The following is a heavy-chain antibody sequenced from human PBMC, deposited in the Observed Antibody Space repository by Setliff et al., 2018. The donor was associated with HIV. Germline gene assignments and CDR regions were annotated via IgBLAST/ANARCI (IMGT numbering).Heavy chain of an antibody. CDR3: ASWSYGYFDY. D-gene: IGHD5-18*01. Sequence: SCTVSGGSISSYYWSWIRQPPGKGLEWIGYIYTSGSTNYNPSLKSRVTISVDTSKNQFSLKLSSVTAADTAVYYCASWSYGYFDYWGQGTLVTVS. CDR2: IYTSGST. J-gene: IGHJ4*02. CDR1: GGSISSYY. V-gene: IGHV4-4*08.